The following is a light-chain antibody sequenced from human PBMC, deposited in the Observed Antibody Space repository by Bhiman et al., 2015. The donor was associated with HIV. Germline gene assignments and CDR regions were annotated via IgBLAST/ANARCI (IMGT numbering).Light chain of an antibody. CDR2: DND. V-gene: IGLV1-51*01. CDR3: ATGDSTLSAVV. J-gene: IGLJ3*02. CDR1: SSNFGNSY. Sequence: QSVLTQPPSASGTPGQRVTISCSGSSSNFGNSYVSWYQQVPGTAPKLLIYDNDKRPSGIPDRFSGSGSGTSATLGISGLQTGDEADYYCATGDSTLSAVVFGGGTRLTVL.